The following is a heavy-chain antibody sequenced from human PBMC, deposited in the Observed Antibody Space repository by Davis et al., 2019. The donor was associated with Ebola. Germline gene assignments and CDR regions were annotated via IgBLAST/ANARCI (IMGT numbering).Heavy chain of an antibody. Sequence: GGSLRLSCAASGFTFSGSAMHWVRQASGTGLEWVGRIRSKANSYATAYAASVKGRFTISRDDSKNTAYLQMNSLKTEDTAVYYCTRGGGSSSSDDYWGQGTLVTVSS. CDR2: IRSKANSYAT. J-gene: IGHJ4*02. CDR3: TRGGGSSSSDDY. CDR1: GFTFSGSA. V-gene: IGHV3-73*01. D-gene: IGHD6-6*01.